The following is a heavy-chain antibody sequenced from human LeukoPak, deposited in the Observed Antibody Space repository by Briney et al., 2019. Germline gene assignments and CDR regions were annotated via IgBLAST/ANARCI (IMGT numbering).Heavy chain of an antibody. D-gene: IGHD3-16*01. V-gene: IGHV1-18*01. CDR1: GYTFTSYA. CDR2: ISAYNGNT. J-gene: IGHJ5*02. CDR3: ARLPHYGRGWFDP. Sequence: ASAKVSCKASGYTFTSYAMNWVRQAPGQGLEWMGWISAYNGNTNYAQKLQGRVTMTTDTSTSTAYMELRSLRSDDTAVYYCARLPHYGRGWFDPWGQGTLVTVSS.